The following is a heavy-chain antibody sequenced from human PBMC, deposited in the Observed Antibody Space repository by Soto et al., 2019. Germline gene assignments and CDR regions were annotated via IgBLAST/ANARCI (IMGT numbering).Heavy chain of an antibody. J-gene: IGHJ6*02. CDR2: IISIFGTA. D-gene: IGHD3-10*01. Sequence: QVQLVQSGAEVKKPGSSVKVSCKASGGTFSSYAISWVRQAPGQGLEWMGGIISIFGTANYAQKFQGRVTITADESTSTAYMELSSLRSEDTAVYYCARRSYYYGSGSYALENYYYYYGMDVWGQGTTVTVSS. CDR3: ARRSYYYGSGSYALENYYYYYGMDV. CDR1: GGTFSSYA. V-gene: IGHV1-69*01.